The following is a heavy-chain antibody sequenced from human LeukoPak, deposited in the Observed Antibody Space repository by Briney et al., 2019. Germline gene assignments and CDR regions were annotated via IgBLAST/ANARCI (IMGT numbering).Heavy chain of an antibody. CDR1: GFTFSGYA. CDR2: IISNGEST. Sequence: GGSLRLTCSASGFTFSGYAMHWVRQAPGKGLEYVSAIISNGESTYYSDSVKDRFTISRDNSKNTLYLQMSSLRPEDTAVYYCVKSASTWYLFDYWGQGTLVTVSS. V-gene: IGHV3-64*03. CDR3: VKSASTWYLFDY. J-gene: IGHJ4*02. D-gene: IGHD6-13*01.